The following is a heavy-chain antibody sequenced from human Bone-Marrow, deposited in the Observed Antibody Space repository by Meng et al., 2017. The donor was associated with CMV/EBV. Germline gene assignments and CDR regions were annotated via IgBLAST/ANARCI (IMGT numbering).Heavy chain of an antibody. Sequence: ASAKVSCKASGYNFNKYFIHWVRQAPGQGLEWMAIFDPSDGSTTYAQKFVARVTMSSDTSTSTVYMELSRLRSEDTAVYYCARDRIVLIPAASPYGMDVWGQGTTVTVSS. D-gene: IGHD2-2*01. CDR1: GYNFNKYF. CDR2: FDPSDGST. V-gene: IGHV1-46*02. J-gene: IGHJ6*02. CDR3: ARDRIVLIPAASPYGMDV.